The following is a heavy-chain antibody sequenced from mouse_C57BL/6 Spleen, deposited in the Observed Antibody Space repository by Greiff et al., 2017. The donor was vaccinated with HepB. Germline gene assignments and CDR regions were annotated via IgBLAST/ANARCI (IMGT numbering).Heavy chain of an antibody. J-gene: IGHJ1*03. CDR1: GFTFSSYG. V-gene: IGHV5-6*01. Sequence: EVQRVESGGDLVKPGGSLKLSCAASGFTFSSYGMSWVRQTPDKRLEWVATISSGGSYTYYPDSVKGRFTISRDNAKNTLYLQMSSLKSEDTAMYYCARHYYGSSYRGYFDVWGTGTTVTVSS. CDR3: ARHYYGSSYRGYFDV. CDR2: ISSGGSYT. D-gene: IGHD1-1*01.